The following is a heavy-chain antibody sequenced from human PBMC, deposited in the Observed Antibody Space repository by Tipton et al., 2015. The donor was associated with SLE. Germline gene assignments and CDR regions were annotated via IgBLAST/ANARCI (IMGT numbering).Heavy chain of an antibody. D-gene: IGHD1-26*01. CDR2: IDYRDIT. CDR1: GGSITNYY. Sequence: TLSLTCTVSGGSITNYYWSWILQPPGKGLEWIGYIDYRDITNYNPSLKSRVTTSIDTSKNQFSLKLSSVTATDTAVYYCAKDSGPYYFGFWGQGVLVNVSS. J-gene: IGHJ4*02. CDR3: AKDSGPYYFGF. V-gene: IGHV4-59*01.